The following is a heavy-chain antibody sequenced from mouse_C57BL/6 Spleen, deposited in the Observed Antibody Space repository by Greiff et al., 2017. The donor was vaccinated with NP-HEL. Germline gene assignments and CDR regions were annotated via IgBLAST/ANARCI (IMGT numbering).Heavy chain of an antibody. V-gene: IGHV1-80*01. D-gene: IGHD1-1*01. CDR3: ARSLITTVVADWYFDV. CDR1: GYAFSSYW. J-gene: IGHJ1*03. CDR2: IYPGDGDT. Sequence: VQLQQSGASVKISCKASGYAFSSYWMNWVKQRPGKGLEWIGQIYPGDGDTNYNGKFKGKATLTADKSSSTAYMQLSSLTSEDSAVYFCARSLITTVVADWYFDVWGTGTTVTVSS.